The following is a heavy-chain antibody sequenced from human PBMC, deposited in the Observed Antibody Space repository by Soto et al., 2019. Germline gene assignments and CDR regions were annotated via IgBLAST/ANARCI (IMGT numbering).Heavy chain of an antibody. CDR2: MNPNSGNT. V-gene: IGHV1-8*02. CDR3: ARGSVVVPAASYMDV. D-gene: IGHD2-2*01. Sequence: ASVKVSCKASGYTFTSYGISWVRQATGQGLEWMGWMNPNSGNTGYAQKFQGRVTMTRNTSISTAYMELSSLRSEDTAVYYCARGSVVVPAASYMDVWGKGTTVTVSS. J-gene: IGHJ6*03. CDR1: GYTFTSYG.